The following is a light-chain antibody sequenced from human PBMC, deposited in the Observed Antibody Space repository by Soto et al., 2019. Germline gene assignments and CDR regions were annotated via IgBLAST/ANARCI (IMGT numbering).Light chain of an antibody. J-gene: IGKJ5*01. CDR3: HQYDSLPMT. V-gene: IGKV3-20*01. CDR2: GAS. CDR1: HSVSSSY. Sequence: IVLTHSPGTLSLSPGEIATLSFRASHSVSSSYLAWYQHKPCQPPRLLIYGASSRATGIPDRFRGSGSGTDFTLTISRLEPEDFAVFYCHQYDSLPMTFGQGTIVEIK.